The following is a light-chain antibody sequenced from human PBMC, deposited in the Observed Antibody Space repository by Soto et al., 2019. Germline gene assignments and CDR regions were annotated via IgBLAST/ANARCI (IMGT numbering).Light chain of an antibody. CDR2: GAS. CDR1: QGISSF. J-gene: IGKJ2*01. V-gene: IGKV1-9*01. Sequence: DIQLTQSPSFLSASVGDRVTITCRASQGISSFLAWYQQKPGGTPKLLIYGASPLQSGAPSRFCGSRSGTDFTLPLASLQPEDFATYYCQQLHTYPYTFGQGTKLEIK. CDR3: QQLHTYPYT.